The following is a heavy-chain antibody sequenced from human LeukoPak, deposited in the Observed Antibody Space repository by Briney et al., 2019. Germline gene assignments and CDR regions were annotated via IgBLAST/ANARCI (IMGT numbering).Heavy chain of an antibody. D-gene: IGHD6-19*01. CDR1: GFTFSSYS. J-gene: IGHJ4*02. CDR3: ARKSSGWPVDY. V-gene: IGHV3-21*01. CDR2: ISSSSSYI. Sequence: AGGSLRLSCAASGFTFSSYSMNWVRQAPGKGLEWVSSISSSSSYIYYADSVKGRFTISRDNAKNSLYLQMNSLRAEDTAVYYCARKSSGWPVDYWGQGTLVTVSS.